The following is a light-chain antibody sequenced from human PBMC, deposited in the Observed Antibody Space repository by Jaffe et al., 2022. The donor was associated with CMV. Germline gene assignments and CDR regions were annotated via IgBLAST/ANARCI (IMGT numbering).Light chain of an antibody. CDR1: QNISSY. J-gene: IGKJ2*01. Sequence: DIQMTQSPSSLSAFVGDRVTITCRASQNISSYLNWYQQKPGKAPNLLIYAASSLQSGVPSRFSGSGSGTDFTLTVSSLQLEDFATYYCQQSYTTPPYAFGQGTKLEIK. CDR3: QQSYTTPPYA. CDR2: AAS. V-gene: IGKV1-39*01.